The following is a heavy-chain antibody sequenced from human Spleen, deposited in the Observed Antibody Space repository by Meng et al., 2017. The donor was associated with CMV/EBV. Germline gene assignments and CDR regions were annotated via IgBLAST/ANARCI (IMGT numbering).Heavy chain of an antibody. CDR3: TRGLTEGSTDY. D-gene: IGHD4/OR15-4a*01. Sequence: GESLKISCTASGCTFGDYAVSWVRQAPGKGLEWLGFIRTKGFGGTAAYAASVKGRFTISRDDSKTIAYLQMNSLKTEDTAIYYCTRGLTEGSTDYWGQGTLVTVSS. J-gene: IGHJ4*02. V-gene: IGHV3-49*04. CDR1: GCTFGDYA. CDR2: IRTKGFGGTA.